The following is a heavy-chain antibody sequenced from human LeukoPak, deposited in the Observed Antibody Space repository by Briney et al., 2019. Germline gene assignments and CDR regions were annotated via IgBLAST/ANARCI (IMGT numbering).Heavy chain of an antibody. CDR3: AKINNDDDY. V-gene: IGHV3-30*18. Sequence: QPGGSLRLSCAASGFTFTTFGIHWVRQAPGKGLEWVAAISPDGNIDYYTGSEKGRFTISRDNSKNMIYQQMNSLRGEDSAVYYCAKINNDDDYWGQGTLVTGSS. CDR2: ISPDGNID. D-gene: IGHD1/OR15-1a*01. J-gene: IGHJ4*02. CDR1: GFTFTTFG.